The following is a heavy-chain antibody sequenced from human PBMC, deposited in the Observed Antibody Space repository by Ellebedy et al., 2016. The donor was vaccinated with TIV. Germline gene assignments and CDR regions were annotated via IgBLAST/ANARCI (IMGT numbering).Heavy chain of an antibody. V-gene: IGHV3-23*01. J-gene: IGHJ4*02. CDR1: GFTSSSYA. CDR3: TKSDLYSSGWLFES. D-gene: IGHD6-19*01. Sequence: GESLKISCAASGFTSSSYAMSWVRRAPGTGLEWVSAISCDGCSTYYEDSVKGRFTISRANSKNTLYLQMHSLRAEDTALYYCTKSDLYSSGWLFESWGQGSLVTVSS. CDR2: ISCDGCST.